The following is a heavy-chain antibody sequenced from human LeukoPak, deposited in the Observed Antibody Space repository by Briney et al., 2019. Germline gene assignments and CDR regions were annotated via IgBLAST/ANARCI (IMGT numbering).Heavy chain of an antibody. Sequence: PSETLSLTCTVYGRSISSYYWSWIRQPPGKGQEWIGYISYSGSTNYNTSLKSRVTISVDTPKNQFSLTLRSVTAADTAVYYCARAPGGYSYGALFYLDCWGQGPVVSVP. J-gene: IGHJ4*02. CDR1: GRSISSYY. CDR2: ISYSGST. CDR3: ARAPGGYSYGALFYLDC. V-gene: IGHV4-59*01. D-gene: IGHD5-18*01.